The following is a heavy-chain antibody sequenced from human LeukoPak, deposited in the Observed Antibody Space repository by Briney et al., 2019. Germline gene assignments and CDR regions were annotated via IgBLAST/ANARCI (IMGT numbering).Heavy chain of an antibody. CDR2: ISAYNGNT. CDR3: ARDARDYGDYFIDY. CDR1: GYTFTSYG. D-gene: IGHD4-17*01. Sequence: ASVKVSCKASGYTFTSYGISWVRQAPGQGLEWMGWISAYNGNTNYAQKLQGRVTMTTDTSTSTACMELRSLRSDDTAVYYCARDARDYGDYFIDYWGQGTLVTVSS. V-gene: IGHV1-18*01. J-gene: IGHJ4*02.